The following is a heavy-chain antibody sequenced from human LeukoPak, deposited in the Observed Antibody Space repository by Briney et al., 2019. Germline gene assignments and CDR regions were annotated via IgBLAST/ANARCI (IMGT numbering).Heavy chain of an antibody. CDR2: ISSSSSYI. V-gene: IGHV3-21*01. CDR1: GFTFSSYS. J-gene: IGHJ4*02. D-gene: IGHD3-3*01. CDR3: TTLRVYDFWSGYQYYFDY. Sequence: GGSLRLSCAASGFTFSSYSMNWVRQAPGKGLEWVSSISSSSSYIYYADSVKGRFTISRDNAKNSLYLQMNSLRAEDTAVYYCTTLRVYDFWSGYQYYFDYWGQGTLVTVSS.